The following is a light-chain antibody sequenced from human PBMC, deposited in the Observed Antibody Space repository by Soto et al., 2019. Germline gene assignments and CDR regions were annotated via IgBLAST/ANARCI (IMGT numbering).Light chain of an antibody. CDR3: SSYTSSSTLD. J-gene: IGLJ1*01. CDR1: SSDVGGYNY. V-gene: IGLV2-14*01. Sequence: QSALTQPASVSGSPGQSITISCTGTSSDVGGYNYVSWYQQHPGKAPKLMIYDVSNRPSGVSNRFSVSKSGNTASLTISGLQAEDEADYYCSSYTSSSTLDFGTGTKLTVL. CDR2: DVS.